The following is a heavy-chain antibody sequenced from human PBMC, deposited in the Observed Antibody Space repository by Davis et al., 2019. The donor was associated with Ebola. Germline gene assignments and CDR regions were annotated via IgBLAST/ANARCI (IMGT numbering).Heavy chain of an antibody. D-gene: IGHD2-2*01. CDR1: GYTFTYRY. J-gene: IGHJ3*02. Sequence: AASVKVSCKASGYTFTYRYLHWVRQAPGQALAWMGWITPFNGNTNYAQKFQDRVIITRDRSMSTAYMELSSLRSEDTAMYYCVSDIVVVPAAPDAFDIWGQGTMVTVSS. V-gene: IGHV1-45*02. CDR2: ITPFNGNT. CDR3: VSDIVVVPAAPDAFDI.